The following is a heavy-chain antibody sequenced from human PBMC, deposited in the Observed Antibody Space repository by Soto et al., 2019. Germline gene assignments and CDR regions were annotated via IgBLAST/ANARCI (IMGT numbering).Heavy chain of an antibody. V-gene: IGHV3-15*01. CDR2: IKSKTDGETT. CDR1: GFTFIDAW. CDR3: SAFRPLGNFEP. D-gene: IGHD3-9*01. J-gene: IGHJ5*02. Sequence: EVQLVESGGGLVKPGGSLRLSCVASGFTFIDAWMSWVRQAPGKGLEWVGLIKSKTDGETTNYAAPVKGRFIISRDDSRNLRNVQINSLKSADTAIYSCSAFRPLGNFEPWAQGPL.